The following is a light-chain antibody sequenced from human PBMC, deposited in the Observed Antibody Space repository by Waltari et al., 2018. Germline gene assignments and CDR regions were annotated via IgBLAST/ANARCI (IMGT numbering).Light chain of an antibody. CDR1: SRNIGSYNL. V-gene: IGLV2-23*02. Sequence: QSALLQPASVSGSPGQSIPISCTRTSRNIGSYNLFSWYQQYPGKAPKVMIYEVYKRPAGVSNRFSGSKSGNTASLTISGLQAEDETDYYCCSYAGSNSWVFGGGTKVTVL. J-gene: IGLJ3*02. CDR3: CSYAGSNSWV. CDR2: EVY.